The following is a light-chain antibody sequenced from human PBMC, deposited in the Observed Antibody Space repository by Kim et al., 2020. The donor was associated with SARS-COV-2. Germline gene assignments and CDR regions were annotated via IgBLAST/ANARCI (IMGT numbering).Light chain of an antibody. Sequence: LFPGERATPSCGAAQTFLSSLAWYQQRPVEAPRLLFYEAPTTATRIPARFSGSGSRTDFSLSISGLEPQDFAVYYCQQRIIWPRTFVDGAQVDSK. J-gene: IGKJ1*01. CDR1: QTFLSS. CDR2: EAP. V-gene: IGKV3-11*01. CDR3: QQRIIWPRT.